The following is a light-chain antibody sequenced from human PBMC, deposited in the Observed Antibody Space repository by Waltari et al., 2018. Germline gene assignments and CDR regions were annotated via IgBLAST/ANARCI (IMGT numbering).Light chain of an antibody. J-gene: IGKJ2*01. CDR3: QQRTNWR. CDR2: DAS. V-gene: IGKV3-11*01. Sequence: TLSCRTSQSISNFLAWYQQKPGQAPRLLIYDASTRATGIPARFSGSGSGTDFTLTISSLEPEDFAVYYCQQRTNWRFGQGTKLDIK. CDR1: QSISNF.